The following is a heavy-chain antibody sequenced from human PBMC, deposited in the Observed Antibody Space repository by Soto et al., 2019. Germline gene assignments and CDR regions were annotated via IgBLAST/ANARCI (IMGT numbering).Heavy chain of an antibody. J-gene: IGHJ4*02. D-gene: IGHD2-21*01. CDR2: MWYDGSNK. CDR3: ASRDRRFDY. Sequence: QVQLVESGGGVVQPGRSLRLSCAASGFTFSSYGMHWVRQAPGKGLEWVAVMWYDGSNKYYADSVKGRFTISRDNSKNTVYLQMNSLRAEDTAVYYCASRDRRFDYWGQGTLVTVSS. V-gene: IGHV3-33*01. CDR1: GFTFSSYG.